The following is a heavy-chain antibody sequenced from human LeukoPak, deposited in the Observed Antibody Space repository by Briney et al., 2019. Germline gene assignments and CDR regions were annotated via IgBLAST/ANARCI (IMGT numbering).Heavy chain of an antibody. V-gene: IGHV3-74*01. Sequence: GGSLRLSCAASGLTFSNYGMHWVRQAPGKGLVWVSRINSDGSSTNYADAVKGRFTISRDNAKNTLYLQTNSLRAEDTAVYYCARGGSSWSAFDIWGQGTMVIVSS. CDR2: INSDGSST. D-gene: IGHD6-13*01. CDR3: ARGGSSWSAFDI. J-gene: IGHJ3*02. CDR1: GLTFSNYG.